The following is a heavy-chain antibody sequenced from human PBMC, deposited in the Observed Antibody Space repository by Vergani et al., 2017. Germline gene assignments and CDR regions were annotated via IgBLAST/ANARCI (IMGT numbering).Heavy chain of an antibody. V-gene: IGHV5-51*01. D-gene: IGHD6-6*01. CDR3: ARREYSSPSGAFDI. J-gene: IGHJ3*02. Sequence: EVQLVQSGAEVKKPGESLKISCEGSGYSFTSSWIAWVRQMPGKGLEWMGIIYPGDSATRYSPSFQGQVTISADRSISTAYLQWSSLKASDTAMYYCARREYSSPSGAFDIWGQGTMVTVSS. CDR1: GYSFTSSW. CDR2: IYPGDSAT.